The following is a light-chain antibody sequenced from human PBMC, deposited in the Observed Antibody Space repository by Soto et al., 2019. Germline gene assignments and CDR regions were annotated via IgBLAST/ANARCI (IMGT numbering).Light chain of an antibody. CDR3: QQYDASVLT. CDR2: AAS. J-gene: IGKJ4*01. CDR1: EIISRNY. V-gene: IGKV3-20*01. Sequence: EIVLMQSPGTLSLSPGERATLSCRASEIISRNYLTWYQQKPDQAPRLLIYAASTRATGIPDRFSGSGSGTDFTLTISRLEPEDFAVYYCQQYDASVLTFGGGTKVDIK.